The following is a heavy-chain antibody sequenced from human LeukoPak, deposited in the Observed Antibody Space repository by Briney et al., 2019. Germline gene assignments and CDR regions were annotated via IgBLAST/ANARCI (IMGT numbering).Heavy chain of an antibody. CDR1: GFTFSTYA. J-gene: IGHJ5*02. Sequence: GGSLRLSCAASGFTFSTYAMNWVRQAPGKGLEWVSVISGSGGTTYYADSVKGRFTISRDNSKNTLYLQMNSLRAEDTAVYYCAKSSSSWPHWFDPWGQGTLVTVSS. V-gene: IGHV3-23*01. D-gene: IGHD6-13*01. CDR3: AKSSSSWPHWFDP. CDR2: ISGSGGTT.